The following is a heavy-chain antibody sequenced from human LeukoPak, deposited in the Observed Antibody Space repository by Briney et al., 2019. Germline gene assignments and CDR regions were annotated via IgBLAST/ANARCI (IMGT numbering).Heavy chain of an antibody. V-gene: IGHV4-30-4*01. Sequence: PSQTLSLTCTVPGGSISSGDYYWSWIRQPPGQGLEWIGFIYYSGSTYYNPSLKSRVTISVDTSKNQFSLKLSSVTAADTAVYYCARAIGYCSSSSCYLGYYYYGMDVWGQGTTVTVSS. CDR3: ARAIGYCSSSSCYLGYYYYGMDV. CDR1: GGSISSGDYY. D-gene: IGHD2-2*01. CDR2: IYYSGST. J-gene: IGHJ6*02.